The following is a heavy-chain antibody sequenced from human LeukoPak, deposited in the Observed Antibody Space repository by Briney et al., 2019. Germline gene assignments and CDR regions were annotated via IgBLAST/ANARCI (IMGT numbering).Heavy chain of an antibody. CDR1: GFTFSSYW. D-gene: IGHD1-26*01. J-gene: IGHJ6*03. V-gene: IGHV3-7*01. CDR3: ARVGGSYSYYYYYYMDV. CDR2: IKQDGSEK. Sequence: PGGSLRLSCAASGFTFSSYWMSWVRQAPGKGLEWVANIKQDGSEKYYVDSVKGRFTISRDNAKNSLYLQMNSLRAEDTAVYYCARVGGSYSYYYYYYMDVWGKGTTVTVSS.